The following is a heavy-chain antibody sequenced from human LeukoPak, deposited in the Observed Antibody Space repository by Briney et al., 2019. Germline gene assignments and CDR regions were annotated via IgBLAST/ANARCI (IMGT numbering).Heavy chain of an antibody. CDR1: GYTFTGYG. CDR2: ISAYNDNR. J-gene: IGHJ4*02. Sequence: ASVKVSCKASGYTFTGYGISWVRQAPGQGLEWMGWISAYNDNRNFAQKLQGRVTMTTDTSTSTAYMELRSLRSDDTAVYYCARGGYDILTGYPAPYDYGGQGTLVTVSS. CDR3: ARGGYDILTGYPAPYDY. D-gene: IGHD3-9*01. V-gene: IGHV1-18*01.